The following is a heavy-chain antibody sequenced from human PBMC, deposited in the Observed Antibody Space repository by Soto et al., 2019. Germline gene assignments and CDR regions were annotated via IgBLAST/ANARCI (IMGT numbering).Heavy chain of an antibody. V-gene: IGHV3-9*01. CDR3: AKDTAYGDYGADWYFDL. D-gene: IGHD4-17*01. CDR1: GFTFDDYA. Sequence: EVQLVESGGGLVQPGRSLRLSCAASGFTFDDYAMHWVRQAPGKGLEWVSGISWNSGSIGYVDSVKGRFTISRDNAKNSLYLQMNSLRAEDTALYYCAKDTAYGDYGADWYFDLWGRGTLVTVSS. J-gene: IGHJ2*01. CDR2: ISWNSGSI.